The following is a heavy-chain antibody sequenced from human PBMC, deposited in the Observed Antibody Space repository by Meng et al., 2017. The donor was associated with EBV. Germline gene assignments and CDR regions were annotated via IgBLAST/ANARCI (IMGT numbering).Heavy chain of an antibody. CDR3: ASESGRGYTPDY. CDR2: FLPRLGAP. V-gene: IGHV1-69*01. J-gene: IGHJ4*02. D-gene: IGHD3-10*01. CDR1: GGPFRYYA. Sequence: VQLVLSAAEVKKPGPSVKVSCKTSGGPFRYYAISWVRQAPGQGLEWLGGFLPRLGAPNYAQKFHGRVKITADESTSTHYMDLSSLRSEDTAIYYCASESGRGYTPDYWGQGTLVTVSS.